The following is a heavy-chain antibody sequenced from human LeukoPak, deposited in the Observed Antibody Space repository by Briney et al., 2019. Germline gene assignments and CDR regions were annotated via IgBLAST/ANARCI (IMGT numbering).Heavy chain of an antibody. J-gene: IGHJ6*03. V-gene: IGHV3-23*01. CDR1: GFNFNSYT. Sequence: GGSLRLSCAASGFNFNSYTMRWVRQAPGKGLEWVSTLNFDGGRTYYADSVKGRFTISRDNNKNTVSLQMTSLRAEDMAKSYCGQDSHCTSSCDFCGYMDFWGNGTPVTVS. CDR2: LNFDGGRT. CDR3: GQDSHCTSSCDFCGYMDF. D-gene: IGHD3-3*01.